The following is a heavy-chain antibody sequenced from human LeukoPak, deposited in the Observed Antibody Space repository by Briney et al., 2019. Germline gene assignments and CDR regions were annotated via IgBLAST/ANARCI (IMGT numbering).Heavy chain of an antibody. CDR1: GYTFTSYD. J-gene: IGHJ6*02. CDR3: ARLANYDFWSGYYILRDPYYYYGMDV. D-gene: IGHD3-3*01. Sequence: ASVKVSCKASGYTFTSYDINWVRQATGQGLEWMGWMNPNSGNTGYAQKFQGRVTMTRNTSISTAYMEPSSLRSEDTAVYYCARLANYDFWSGYYILRDPYYYYGMDVWGQGTTVTVSS. V-gene: IGHV1-8*01. CDR2: MNPNSGNT.